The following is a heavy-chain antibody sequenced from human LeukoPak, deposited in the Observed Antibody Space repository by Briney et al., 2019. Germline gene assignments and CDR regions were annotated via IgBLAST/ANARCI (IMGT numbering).Heavy chain of an antibody. D-gene: IGHD1-26*01. V-gene: IGHV3-21*01. J-gene: IGHJ4*02. CDR1: GFTFNTYS. CDR3: ASRGSQHSFDY. CDR2: ISSSSSFI. Sequence: GGSLRLSCAASGFTFNTYSMNWVRQAPGKGLESVSSISSSSSFIYYADSVKGRFTISRDNAKNSLYLQMNSLRAEDTAVYYCASRGSQHSFDYWGQGTLVTVSS.